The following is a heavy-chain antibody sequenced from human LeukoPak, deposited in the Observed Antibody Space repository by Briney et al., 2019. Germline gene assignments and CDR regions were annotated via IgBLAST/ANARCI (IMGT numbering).Heavy chain of an antibody. CDR3: ARESSGSRRVNYYYYMDV. J-gene: IGHJ6*03. CDR1: GFPFSSYS. V-gene: IGHV3-21*01. CDR2: ISSSSGYI. Sequence: GGSLRLSCAASGFPFSSYSMNWVRQAPGKGLEWVSSISSSSGYIYYADSVKGRFTISRDNAKNSLYLQMNSLRAEDTAVYYCARESSGSRRVNYYYYMDVWGKGTTVTVSS. D-gene: IGHD1-26*01.